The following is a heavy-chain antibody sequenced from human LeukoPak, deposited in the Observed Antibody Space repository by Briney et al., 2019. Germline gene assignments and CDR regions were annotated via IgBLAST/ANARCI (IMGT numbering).Heavy chain of an antibody. Sequence: ASVKVSCKASGYTFTSYAMNWVRQAPGQGLEWMGWINTNTGNPSYAQGFTGRFVFSFDTSVSTAYLQISNLKDEDTAVYYCARDRASGSYEYWGQGTLVTVSS. CDR2: INTNTGNP. V-gene: IGHV7-4-1*02. J-gene: IGHJ4*02. CDR1: GYTFTSYA. D-gene: IGHD3-10*01. CDR3: ARDRASGSYEY.